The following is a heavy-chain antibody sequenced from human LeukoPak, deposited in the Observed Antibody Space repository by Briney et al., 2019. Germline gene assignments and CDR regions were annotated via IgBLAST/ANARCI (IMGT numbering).Heavy chain of an antibody. CDR1: GYTFTSYA. Sequence: ASVMVSCKASGYTFTSYAMNWVRQAPGQGLEWMGWINTNTGNPTYAQGFTGRFVFSLDTSVSTAYLQISSLKAEDTAVYYCARIPGYSYGWRDDAFDIWGQGTMVTVSS. D-gene: IGHD5-18*01. CDR3: ARIPGYSYGWRDDAFDI. J-gene: IGHJ3*02. V-gene: IGHV7-4-1*02. CDR2: INTNTGNP.